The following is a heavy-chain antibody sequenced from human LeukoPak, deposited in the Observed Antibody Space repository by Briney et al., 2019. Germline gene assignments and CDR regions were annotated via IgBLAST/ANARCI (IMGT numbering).Heavy chain of an antibody. CDR3: ARLEWSSGYYFDY. D-gene: IGHD3-22*01. CDR1: GGSISSSSYY. CDR2: IYYSGST. Sequence: SETLSLTCTVSGGSISSSSYYWGWIRQPPGKGLEWIGSIYYSGSTYYNPPLKSRVTISVDTSKNQFSLKLSSVTAADTAVYYCARLEWSSGYYFDYWGQGTLVTVSS. V-gene: IGHV4-39*07. J-gene: IGHJ4*02.